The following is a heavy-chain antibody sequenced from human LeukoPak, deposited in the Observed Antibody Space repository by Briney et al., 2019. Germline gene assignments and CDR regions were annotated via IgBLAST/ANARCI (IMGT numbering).Heavy chain of an antibody. D-gene: IGHD5-24*01. Sequence: ASVKVSCKASGYTFTGYYMHWVRQAPGQGLEWMGWINPNSGGTNYAQKFQGRVTMTRDTSNSTAYMELSRLRSDDTAVYYCAREGDGYNSGAFDIWGQGTMVTVSS. CDR2: INPNSGGT. J-gene: IGHJ3*02. CDR3: AREGDGYNSGAFDI. CDR1: GYTFTGYY. V-gene: IGHV1-2*02.